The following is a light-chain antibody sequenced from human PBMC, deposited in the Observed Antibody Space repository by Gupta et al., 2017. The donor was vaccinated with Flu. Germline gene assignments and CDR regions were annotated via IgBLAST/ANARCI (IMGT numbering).Light chain of an antibody. V-gene: IGKV3-15*01. J-gene: IGKJ1*01. CDR3: QQDNNWPKT. Sequence: EIEMTQSPATLSVSAGERATLSCRASQSVNSNLAWYQQKPGQTPRLLIIGASTRATGIPARFSGSGSGTEYTLAISSLQSEDFAVYYCQQDNNWPKTFGQGTKVQIK. CDR1: QSVNSN. CDR2: GAS.